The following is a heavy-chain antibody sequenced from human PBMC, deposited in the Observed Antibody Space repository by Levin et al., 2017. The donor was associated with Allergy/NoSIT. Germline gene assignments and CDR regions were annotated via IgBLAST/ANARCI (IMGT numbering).Heavy chain of an antibody. CDR2: INHSGST. Sequence: GSLRLSCAVYGGSFSGYYWSWIRQPPGKGLEWIGEINHSGSTNYNPSLKSRVTISVDTSKNQFSLKLSSVTAADTAVYYCARGDYGDDVRRGWFDPWGQGTLVTVSS. D-gene: IGHD4-17*01. J-gene: IGHJ5*02. CDR1: GGSFSGYY. CDR3: ARGDYGDDVRRGWFDP. V-gene: IGHV4-34*01.